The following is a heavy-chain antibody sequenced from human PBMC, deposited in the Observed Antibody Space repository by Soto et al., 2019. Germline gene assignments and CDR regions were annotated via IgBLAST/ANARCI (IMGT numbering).Heavy chain of an antibody. CDR3: ARDGYNKFDLDVFDI. V-gene: IGHV3-48*03. CDR1: GFSLSHYE. J-gene: IGHJ3*02. CDR2: ISSSSLGTT. Sequence: GGSLRLSCAASGFSLSHYEMTWVRQAPGKGPEWVSYISSSSLGTTSYADSVKGRLTISRDNAKNSLYLQMNSLRAEDTAIYHCARDGYNKFDLDVFDIWGHGTMVTVSS. D-gene: IGHD5-12*01.